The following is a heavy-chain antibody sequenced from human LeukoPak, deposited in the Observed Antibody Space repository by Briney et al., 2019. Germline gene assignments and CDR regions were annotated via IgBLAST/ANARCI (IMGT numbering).Heavy chain of an antibody. CDR3: ARVGRAGAQFGAKWLLGRDYYMDV. Sequence: PSETLSLTCTVSGGSISSGSYYWSWIRQPAGKGLEWIGRIYTSGSTNYNPSLKSRVTISVDTSKNQFSLKLSSVTAADTAVYYCARVGRAGAQFGAKWLLGRDYYMDVWGKGTTVTVSS. D-gene: IGHD3-22*01. V-gene: IGHV4-61*02. CDR1: GGSISSGSYY. J-gene: IGHJ6*03. CDR2: IYTSGST.